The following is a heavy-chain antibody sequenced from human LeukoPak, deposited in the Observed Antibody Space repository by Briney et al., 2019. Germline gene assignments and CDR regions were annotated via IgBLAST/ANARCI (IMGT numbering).Heavy chain of an antibody. CDR1: GFTVSSHY. V-gene: IGHV3-33*08. CDR2: IWYDGSKR. Sequence: GGSLRLSCAASGFTVSSHYMSWVRQAPGKGLEWVPVIWYDGSKRYYADSVKGRFTISRDDSKHTQYLQTDSLRAEDTAVYYCARGRGDNSDWYFDLWGRGTLVTVSS. D-gene: IGHD2-21*01. J-gene: IGHJ2*01. CDR3: ARGRGDNSDWYFDL.